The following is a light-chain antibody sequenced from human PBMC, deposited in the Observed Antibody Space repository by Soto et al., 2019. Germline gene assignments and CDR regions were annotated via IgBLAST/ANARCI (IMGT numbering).Light chain of an antibody. CDR2: SNN. J-gene: IGLJ2*01. V-gene: IGLV1-44*01. Sequence: QSVLTQPPSASGTPGQRVTISCSGSSSNIGSNTINWYQQLPGTAPKLLIYSNNQRPSAVPDRFSGSKSGTSASLAISGRQSEDEADYYCAVWDDSLNGLVFGAGTKLTVL. CDR3: AVWDDSLNGLV. CDR1: SSNIGSNT.